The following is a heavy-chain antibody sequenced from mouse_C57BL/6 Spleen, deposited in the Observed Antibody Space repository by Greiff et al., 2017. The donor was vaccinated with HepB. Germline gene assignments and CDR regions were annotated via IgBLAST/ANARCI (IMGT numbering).Heavy chain of an antibody. CDR3: AREPITTVVANYAMDY. J-gene: IGHJ4*01. CDR2: IYPRSGNT. V-gene: IGHV1-81*01. Sequence: VMLVESGAELARPGASVKLSCKASGYTFTSYGISWVKQRTGQGLEWIGEIYPRSGNTYYNEKFKGKATLTADKSSSTAYMELRSLTSEDSAVYFCAREPITTVVANYAMDYWGQGTSVTVSS. D-gene: IGHD1-1*01. CDR1: GYTFTSYG.